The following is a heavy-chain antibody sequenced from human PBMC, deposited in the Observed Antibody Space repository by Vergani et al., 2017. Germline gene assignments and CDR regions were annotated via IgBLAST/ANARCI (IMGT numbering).Heavy chain of an antibody. CDR2: IIPVLGKT. CDR3: ARDPRGYGGDPEDYYYGMDV. CDR1: GATFRSNT. V-gene: IGHV1-69*08. D-gene: IGHD2-21*02. Sequence: QVQLVQSGAEVKKPGSSVKVSCKASGATFRSNTISWVRQVPGQGLEWMGRIIPVLGKTKYAQDFQGRLTITADTSTSTAYMELTSLRSPDTAVYHCARDPRGYGGDPEDYYYGMDVWGQGTKVTVSS. J-gene: IGHJ6*02.